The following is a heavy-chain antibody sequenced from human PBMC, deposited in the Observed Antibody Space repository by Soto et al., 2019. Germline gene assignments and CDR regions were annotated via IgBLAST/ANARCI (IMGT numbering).Heavy chain of an antibody. Sequence: QVQLVQSGAEVKKPGSSVKVSCKASGGTFSSYAISWVLQAPGQGLEWMGGIIPILGTANYAQKVQGRVTITADKSTSTAYMVLSSLRSEDTAVYYCAVRVGKMATIGGDFWGQGTLVTVSS. CDR1: GGTFSSYA. J-gene: IGHJ4*02. D-gene: IGHD5-12*01. CDR2: IIPILGTA. CDR3: AVRVGKMATIGGDF. V-gene: IGHV1-69*06.